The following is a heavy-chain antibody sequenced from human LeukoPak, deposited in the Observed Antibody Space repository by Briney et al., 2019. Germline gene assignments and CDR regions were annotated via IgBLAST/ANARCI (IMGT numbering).Heavy chain of an antibody. CDR1: GGTFSSYA. D-gene: IGHD6-13*01. CDR2: IIPISGIA. Sequence: GASVKVSCKASGGTFSSYAISWVRQAPGQGLEWMGRIIPISGIANYAQKFQGRVTITADKSTSTAYMELSSLRSEDTAVYYCARVSGIAAAGWFDPWGQGTLVTVSS. J-gene: IGHJ5*02. CDR3: ARVSGIAAAGWFDP. V-gene: IGHV1-69*04.